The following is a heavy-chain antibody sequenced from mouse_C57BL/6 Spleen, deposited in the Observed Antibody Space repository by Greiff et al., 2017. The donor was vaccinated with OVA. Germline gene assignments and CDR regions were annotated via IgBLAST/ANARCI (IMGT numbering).Heavy chain of an antibody. D-gene: IGHD1-1*01. CDR1: GYSFTGYY. J-gene: IGHJ4*01. CDR2: INPSTGGT. CDR3: ARLRITTVVEWDAMDY. V-gene: IGHV1-42*01. Sequence: EVQLQESGPELVKPGASVKISCEASGYSFTGYYMNWVKQSPEKSLEWIGEINPSTGGTTYNQKFKAKATLTVDKSSSTAYMQLKSLTSEDSAVYYCARLRITTVVEWDAMDYWGQGTSVTVSS.